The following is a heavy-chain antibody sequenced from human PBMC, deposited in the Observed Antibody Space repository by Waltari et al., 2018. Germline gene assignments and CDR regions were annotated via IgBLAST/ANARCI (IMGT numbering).Heavy chain of an antibody. CDR1: MXPFSNYX. J-gene: IGHJ4*02. V-gene: IGHV3-23*01. CDR3: AKEWEDTAXXAYYFDS. Sequence: EVHLLESXGGLVQPGGSLRLSCXTSMXPFSNYXLXWVRQAPGKGMEGVSAITGSGLTTYYXDSGKGRFTVARXNSXNTVXXQXNTLRGDXXXVYYXAKEWEDTAXXAYYFDSXGQGTLVTDXS. D-gene: IGHD5-18*01. CDR2: ITGSGLTT.